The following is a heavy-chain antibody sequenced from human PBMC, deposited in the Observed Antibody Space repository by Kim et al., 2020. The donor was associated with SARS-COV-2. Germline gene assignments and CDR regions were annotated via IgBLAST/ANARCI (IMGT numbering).Heavy chain of an antibody. V-gene: IGHV1-3*01. J-gene: IGHJ6*02. D-gene: IGHD3-10*01. CDR3: AGSNYYGSGSYGVYYYYYGMDV. CDR1: GYTFTSYA. Sequence: ASVKVSCKASGYTFTSYAMHWVRQAPGQRLEWMGWINAGNGNTKYSQKFQGRVTITRDTSASTAYMELSSMRSEDTAVYYCAGSNYYGSGSYGVYYYYYGMDVWGQGTTVTVSS. CDR2: INAGNGNT.